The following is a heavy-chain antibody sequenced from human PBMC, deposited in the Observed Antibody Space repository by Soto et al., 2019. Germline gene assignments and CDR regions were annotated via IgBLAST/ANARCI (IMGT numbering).Heavy chain of an antibody. Sequence: EVHLVESGGALVQPGRSLRLSCSASGFTFNNYAMHWVRQAPGKGLEWVSGISWEGGSLGYADSVKGRFTISRDNAKNSLYLEMNSLRTEDTALYYCAKDHDEDFGYDLDYFNYWGQGTLVTVSS. J-gene: IGHJ4*02. V-gene: IGHV3-9*01. D-gene: IGHD5-12*01. CDR2: ISWEGGSL. CDR1: GFTFNNYA. CDR3: AKDHDEDFGYDLDYFNY.